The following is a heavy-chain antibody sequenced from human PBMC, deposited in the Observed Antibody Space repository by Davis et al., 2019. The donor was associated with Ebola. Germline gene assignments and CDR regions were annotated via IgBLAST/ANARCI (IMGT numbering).Heavy chain of an antibody. J-gene: IGHJ3*02. CDR2: ISYDGSHK. CDR3: AGNYAKSAFDM. Sequence: GGSLRLSCEASGFTFSNYDMHWVRQAPGKGLEWVTVISYDGSHKFYADAVKDRFTVSRDESKSTLYLQMNSLRVEDTAVYYCAGNYAKSAFDMWGPGTMVTVSS. D-gene: IGHD1-7*01. CDR1: GFTFSNYD. V-gene: IGHV3-30*03.